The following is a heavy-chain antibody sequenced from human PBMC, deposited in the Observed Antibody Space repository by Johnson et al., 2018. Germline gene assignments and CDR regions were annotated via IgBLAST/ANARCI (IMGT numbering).Heavy chain of an antibody. D-gene: IGHD1-7*01. CDR1: GYTFSSDA. Sequence: QVQLVQSGSELKKPGASVKVSCKASGYTFSSDAMNWVRQAPGQGLEWMGWISVYICNTNFAQILITMITDTSTGTAFMDLRSLRSDDTAGYYCARDTGTTSPAFDIWGQGTMVTVSS. J-gene: IGHJ3*02. V-gene: IGHV1-18*01. CDR2: ISVYICNT. CDR3: ARDTGTTSPAFDI.